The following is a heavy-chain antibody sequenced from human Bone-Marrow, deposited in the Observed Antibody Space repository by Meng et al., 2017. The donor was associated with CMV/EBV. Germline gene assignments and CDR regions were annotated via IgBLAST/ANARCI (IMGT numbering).Heavy chain of an antibody. Sequence: ASVKVSCEASGYTFTGYYMHWVRQAPGQGLEWMGWINPNSGGTNYAQKFQGRVTMTRDTSISTAYMELSRLRSDDTAVYYCARDRALERRGQPDYWGQGTLVTVSS. CDR3: ARDRALERRGQPDY. CDR1: GYTFTGYY. D-gene: IGHD1-1*01. CDR2: INPNSGGT. J-gene: IGHJ4*02. V-gene: IGHV1-2*02.